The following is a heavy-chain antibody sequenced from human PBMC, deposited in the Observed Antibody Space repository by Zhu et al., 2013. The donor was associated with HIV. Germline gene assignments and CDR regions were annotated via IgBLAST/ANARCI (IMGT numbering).Heavy chain of an antibody. CDR3: APDGMDV. CDR1: GGTSAAML. Sequence: VQLVQSGAEVKKPGSSVKVSCKASGGTSAAMLSAGCDRPLGQGLEWMGGIIPIFGTANYAQKFQGRVTITADESTSTAYMELSSLRSEDTAVYYCAPDGMDVWGQRDHGHRLL. CDR2: IIPIFGTA. V-gene: IGHV1-69*01. J-gene: IGHJ6*01.